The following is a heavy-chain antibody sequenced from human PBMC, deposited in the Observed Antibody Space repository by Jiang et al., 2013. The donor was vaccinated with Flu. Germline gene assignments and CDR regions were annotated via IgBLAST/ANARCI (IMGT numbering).Heavy chain of an antibody. V-gene: IGHV4-59*08. CDR1: GGSISSYY. CDR3: ARHGSSPPLLKV. CDR2: IYYSGNT. D-gene: IGHD2-8*01. Sequence: GSGLVKPSETLSLTCSVSGGSISSYYWSWIRQPPGKGLEWIGYIYYSGNTNYNPSLKSRVTISVDTSKNQFSLKLSSVTAADTAVYYCARHGSSPPLLKVWGQGTLVTVSS. J-gene: IGHJ4*02.